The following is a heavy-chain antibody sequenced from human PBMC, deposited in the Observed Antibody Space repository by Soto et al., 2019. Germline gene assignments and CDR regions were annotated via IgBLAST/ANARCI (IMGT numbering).Heavy chain of an antibody. J-gene: IGHJ5*02. CDR1: GYNFTNYH. Sequence: ASVKVSCKASGYNFTNYHIHWVRQAPGQGLEWMGWISVYNGNTDYAQKFQGRVTMTTDTSTSTAYMELRSLRSDDTAVYYCATSYDSGFDPWGQGTLVTVSS. D-gene: IGHD5-12*01. CDR3: ATSYDSGFDP. CDR2: ISVYNGNT. V-gene: IGHV1-18*04.